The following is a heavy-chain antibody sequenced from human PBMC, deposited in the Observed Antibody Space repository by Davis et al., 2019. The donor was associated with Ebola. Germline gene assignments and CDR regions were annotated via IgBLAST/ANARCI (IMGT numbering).Heavy chain of an antibody. CDR3: ATGLPAARVYYYGMDV. CDR2: IKQDGSEK. D-gene: IGHD2-2*01. J-gene: IGHJ6*02. V-gene: IGHV3-7*01. Sequence: GESLKISCAASGFTFSSYAMHWVRQAPGKGLEWVANIKQDGSEKYYVDSVKGRFTISRDNAKNSLYLQMNSLRAEDTAVYYCATGLPAARVYYYGMDVWGQGTTVTVSS. CDR1: GFTFSSYA.